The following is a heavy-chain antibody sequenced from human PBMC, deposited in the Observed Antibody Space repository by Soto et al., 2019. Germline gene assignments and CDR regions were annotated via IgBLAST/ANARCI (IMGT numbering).Heavy chain of an antibody. Sequence: QVQLVQSEAEVKKPGASVKVSCKASGYIFTNYGLSWVRQAPGQGLEWMAWISPYDGNTHYAQNLQGRVTVTTDTATSTAYMELRSLRSDDTAVYFCARDDRAAAAGTTYYGDYWGQGTLVTVSS. J-gene: IGHJ4*02. CDR3: ARDDRAAAAGTTYYGDY. CDR1: GYIFTNYG. D-gene: IGHD6-13*01. V-gene: IGHV1-18*01. CDR2: ISPYDGNT.